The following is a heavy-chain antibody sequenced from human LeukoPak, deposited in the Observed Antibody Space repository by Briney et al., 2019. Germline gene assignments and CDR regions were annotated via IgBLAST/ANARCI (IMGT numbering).Heavy chain of an antibody. CDR1: GVSISSGGNY. V-gene: IGHV4-31*03. CDR3: ARWGNSGYASGYFDY. D-gene: IGHD5-12*01. CDR2: IYYSGST. J-gene: IGHJ4*02. Sequence: PSETLSLTCTVSGVSISSGGNYWSWLRQHPGKGLEWIGYIYYSGSTYYNPSLKSRLTISVDTSKNQFSLKLSSVTAADTAVYYCARWGNSGYASGYFDYWGQGTLVTVSS.